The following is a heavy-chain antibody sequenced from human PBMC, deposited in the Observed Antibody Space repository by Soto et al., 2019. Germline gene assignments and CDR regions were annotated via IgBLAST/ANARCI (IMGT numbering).Heavy chain of an antibody. CDR1: GFTLHGYA. Sequence: QVQLVESGGGVVQPETSLRLSCAASGFTLHGYAMNWVRQAPGRGLEWVAVISHAGDNIRYADSVRGRFTISRDTSKNTVHLQMDSLSPEDTALYSCGRIGYGVTYDNGFDPRVHGTRVTVSS. J-gene: IGHJ5*02. V-gene: IGHV3-30-3*01. CDR3: GRIGYGVTYDNGFDP. CDR2: ISHAGDNI. D-gene: IGHD5-12*01.